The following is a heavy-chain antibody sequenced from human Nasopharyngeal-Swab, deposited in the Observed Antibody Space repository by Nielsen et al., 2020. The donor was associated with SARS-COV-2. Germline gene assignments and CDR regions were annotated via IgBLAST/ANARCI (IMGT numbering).Heavy chain of an antibody. J-gene: IGHJ6*02. CDR1: GFTFSSYA. CDR2: ISGSGGST. Sequence: GESLKISCAASGFTFSSYAMSWVRQAPGKGLEWVSAISGSGGSTYYADSVKGRFTISRDNSKNTLYLQMNSLRAEDTAVYYRAKVPGHKYYYYGMDVWGQGTTVTVSS. V-gene: IGHV3-23*01. CDR3: AKVPGHKYYYYGMDV.